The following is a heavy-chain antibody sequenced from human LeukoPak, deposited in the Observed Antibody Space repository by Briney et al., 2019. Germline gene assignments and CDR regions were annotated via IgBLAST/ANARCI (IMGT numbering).Heavy chain of an antibody. Sequence: GASVKVSCKASGYTFTSYYMHWVRQAPGQGLEWMGIINPSGGSTSYAQKFQGRVTMTRDTSTSTVYMELSSLRSEDTAVYYCARDGVAYYDFWSGPLGNWFDPWGQGTLVTVSS. D-gene: IGHD3-3*01. CDR2: INPSGGST. J-gene: IGHJ5*02. CDR1: GYTFTSYY. CDR3: ARDGVAYYDFWSGPLGNWFDP. V-gene: IGHV1-46*01.